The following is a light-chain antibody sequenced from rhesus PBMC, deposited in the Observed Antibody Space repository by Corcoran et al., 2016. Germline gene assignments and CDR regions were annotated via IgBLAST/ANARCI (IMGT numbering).Light chain of an antibody. V-gene: IGKV3-17*02. J-gene: IGKJ4*01. CDR2: DAS. CDR3: QQESNWSPT. Sequence: EIVMTQSPATLSLSPGERATLSCRASQSVSSRLAWYQQKPGQAPRLLIYDASSRVTGIPDRFSGSGSGTDFTLTISSLEPEDVAVYFCQQESNWSPTFSGGTKVEIK. CDR1: QSVSSR.